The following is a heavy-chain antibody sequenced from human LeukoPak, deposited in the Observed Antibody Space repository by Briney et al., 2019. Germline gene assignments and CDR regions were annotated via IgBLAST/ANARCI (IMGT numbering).Heavy chain of an antibody. CDR2: ITSSSSNI. J-gene: IGHJ3*02. CDR3: ARFETTVTTNAFDI. D-gene: IGHD4-17*01. Sequence: PGGSLRLSCAASGFTFSSYSMNWVRQAPGKGLEWVSSITSSSSNIYYADSVRGRFTISRDNAKNSLYLQMNSLRVEDTAVYYCARFETTVTTNAFDIWGQGTMVTVSS. CDR1: GFTFSSYS. V-gene: IGHV3-21*01.